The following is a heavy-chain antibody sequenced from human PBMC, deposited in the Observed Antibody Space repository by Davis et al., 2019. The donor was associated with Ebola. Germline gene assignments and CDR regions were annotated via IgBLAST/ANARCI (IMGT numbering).Heavy chain of an antibody. V-gene: IGHV3-23*01. Sequence: GGSLRLSCAAPGFTFSSYAMSWVRQAPGKGLEWVSAISGSGGSTYYADSVKGRFTISRDNSKNTLYLQMNSLRAEDTALYYCAKEEANCGGDCYGYFDSWGQGTLVTVSS. CDR2: ISGSGGST. D-gene: IGHD2-21*02. J-gene: IGHJ4*02. CDR3: AKEEANCGGDCYGYFDS. CDR1: GFTFSSYA.